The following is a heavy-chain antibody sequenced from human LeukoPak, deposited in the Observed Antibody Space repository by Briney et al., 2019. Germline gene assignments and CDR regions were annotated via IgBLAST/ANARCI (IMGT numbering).Heavy chain of an antibody. D-gene: IGHD3-9*01. CDR3: ARGHYDVLAASYKWTPDY. J-gene: IGHJ4*02. Sequence: GGSLRLSCAASGFTFNTFNMNWVRQAPGKGLEWVSSFTSGGDYIYYADSVKGRFTTSRDNAKNSLSLQLNSLRVEDTAVYYCARGHYDVLAASYKWTPDYWGQGTLVTVSS. CDR2: FTSGGDYI. CDR1: GFTFNTFN. V-gene: IGHV3-21*01.